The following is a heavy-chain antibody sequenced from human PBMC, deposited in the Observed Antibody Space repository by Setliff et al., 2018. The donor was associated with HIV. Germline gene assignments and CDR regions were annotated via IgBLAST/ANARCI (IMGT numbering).Heavy chain of an antibody. CDR3: AVLSGYDGDYYYYYMDV. CDR1: GYTFTNYD. Sequence: ASVKVSCKASGYTFTNYDINWVRQVTGQGLEWMGWMNPNSGNTGYGQKFQGRVTMTRDTSISTAYMELSNLGSEDTAVYYCAVLSGYDGDYYYYYMDVWGKGTTVTVSS. CDR2: MNPNSGNT. D-gene: IGHD5-12*01. V-gene: IGHV1-8*01. J-gene: IGHJ6*03.